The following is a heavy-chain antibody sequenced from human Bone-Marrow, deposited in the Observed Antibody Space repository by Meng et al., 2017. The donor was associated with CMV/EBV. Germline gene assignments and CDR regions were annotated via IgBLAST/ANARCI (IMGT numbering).Heavy chain of an antibody. D-gene: IGHD2-2*02. V-gene: IGHV3-48*01. Sequence: GESLKISCAASGFTFSSYSMNWVRQAPGKGLEWVSYISSSSSTIYYADSVKGRFTISRDNSKNTLYLQMNSLRAEDTAVYYCAKDALIVVVPAAIPTAMGYYYGMDVWGQGTTVTVSS. CDR2: ISSSSSTI. CDR3: AKDALIVVVPAAIPTAMGYYYGMDV. J-gene: IGHJ6*02. CDR1: GFTFSSYS.